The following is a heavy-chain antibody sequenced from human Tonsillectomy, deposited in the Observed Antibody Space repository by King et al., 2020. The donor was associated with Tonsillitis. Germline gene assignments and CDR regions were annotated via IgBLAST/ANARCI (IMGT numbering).Heavy chain of an antibody. J-gene: IGHJ5*02. D-gene: IGHD3-3*01. CDR3: ARDARRRWVTIFGVDYPGGNWFDP. CDR1: GYTLTDYY. CDR2: INPNGGGT. Sequence: VQLVQSGAEVKKPGASVKVSCKTSGYTLTDYYMHWVRQAPGQGLEWMGWINPNGGGTNYAQKFQGRVTMTRDTSISTAYMELRRLRSDDTAVYYCARDARRRWVTIFGVDYPGGNWFDPWGQGTLVTVSS. V-gene: IGHV1-2*02.